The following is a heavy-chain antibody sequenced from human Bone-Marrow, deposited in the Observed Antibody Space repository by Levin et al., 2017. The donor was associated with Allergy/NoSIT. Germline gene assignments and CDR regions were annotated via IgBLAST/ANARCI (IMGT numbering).Heavy chain of an antibody. V-gene: IGHV3-21*05. CDR2: ISGSGNYI. J-gene: IGHJ4*02. CDR3: ARDLHYDGSGTYDFGY. Sequence: SCAASGFTFSTSGMNWVRQTPGKRPEWISYISGSGNYIKYADSVKGRFTISRDNAENSVFLQMNSLRSEDTAVYYCARDLHYDGSGTYDFGYWGQGSLVTVSA. D-gene: IGHD3-22*01. CDR1: GFTFSTSG.